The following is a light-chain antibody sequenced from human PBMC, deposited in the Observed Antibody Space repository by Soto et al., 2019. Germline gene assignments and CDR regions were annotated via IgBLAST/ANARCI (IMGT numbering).Light chain of an antibody. CDR3: QQRSNWGGT. CDR2: DAS. CDR1: QSVSSY. J-gene: IGKJ5*01. V-gene: IGKV3-11*01. Sequence: EIVLTQSPATLSLSPGERATLSCRASQSVSSYLAWYQQKPGQAPRLPIYDASNRATGIPARFSGSGSGTDFTLTISSLEPEDFAVYYCQQRSNWGGTFGQGTRLEIK.